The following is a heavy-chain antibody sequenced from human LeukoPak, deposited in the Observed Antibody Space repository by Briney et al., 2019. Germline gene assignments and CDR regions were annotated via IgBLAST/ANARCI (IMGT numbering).Heavy chain of an antibody. Sequence: SETLSLTCTASGGSISSSSYYWGWIRQPPGKGLEWIGSIYYSGSTYYNPSLKSRVTISVDTSKNQFSLKLSSVTAADTAVYYCASRGVYCSSTSCYAGWFDPWGQGTLVTVSS. CDR3: ASRGVYCSSTSCYAGWFDP. J-gene: IGHJ5*02. D-gene: IGHD2-2*01. V-gene: IGHV4-39*07. CDR1: GGSISSSSYY. CDR2: IYYSGST.